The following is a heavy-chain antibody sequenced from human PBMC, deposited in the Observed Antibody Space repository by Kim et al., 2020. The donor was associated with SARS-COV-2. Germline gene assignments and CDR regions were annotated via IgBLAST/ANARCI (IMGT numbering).Heavy chain of an antibody. Sequence: ASVKVSCKASGYTFTSYDINWVRQATGQGLEWMGWMNPNSGNTGYAQKFQGRVTMTRNTSISTAYMELSSLRSEDTAVYYCARTSYDFWSSWAQGKAMIDYWGQGTLVTVSS. CDR3: ARTSYDFWSSWAQGKAMIDY. CDR1: GYTFTSYD. D-gene: IGHD3-3*01. V-gene: IGHV1-8*01. J-gene: IGHJ4*02. CDR2: MNPNSGNT.